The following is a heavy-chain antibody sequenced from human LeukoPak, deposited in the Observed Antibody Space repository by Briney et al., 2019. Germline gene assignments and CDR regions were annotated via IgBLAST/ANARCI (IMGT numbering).Heavy chain of an antibody. CDR3: ARGISSGFGKLLPYYYYMDV. V-gene: IGHV4-61*02. J-gene: IGHJ6*03. CDR2: FYTSGST. Sequence: SETLSLTCTVSGGSISSGSYYWSWIRQPAGKGLEWIGRFYTSGSTNYNPSLKSRVTISVDTSKNQFSLKLSSVTAADTAVYYCARGISSGFGKLLPYYYYMDVWGKGTTVTISS. CDR1: GGSISSGSYY. D-gene: IGHD3-10*02.